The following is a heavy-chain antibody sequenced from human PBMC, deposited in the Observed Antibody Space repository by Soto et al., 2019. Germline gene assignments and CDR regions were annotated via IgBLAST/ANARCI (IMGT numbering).Heavy chain of an antibody. CDR3: ARDHGHQLLFNFYYGLDV. Sequence: GASVKVSCKASGYTFTSYGISWVRQAPGQGLEWMGWISAYNGNTNYAQKLQGRVTMTTDTSTSTAYMELRSLRSDDTAVYYCARDHGHQLLFNFYYGLDVWGQGTTVTVSS. J-gene: IGHJ6*02. CDR1: GYTFTSYG. D-gene: IGHD3-10*01. CDR2: ISAYNGNT. V-gene: IGHV1-18*01.